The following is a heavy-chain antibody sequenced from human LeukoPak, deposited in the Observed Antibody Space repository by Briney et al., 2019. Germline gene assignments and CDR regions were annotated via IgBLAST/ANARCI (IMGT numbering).Heavy chain of an antibody. CDR2: ISGSSNYI. CDR3: ATYGMDV. V-gene: IGHV3-21*01. J-gene: IGHJ6*02. CDR1: GXTFSSYN. Sequence: GGSLRLSCAASGXTFSSYNMNWVRQAPGKGLESVSSISGSSNYIYYADSVRGRFTISRDNAKNSLYLQMNSLRAEDTAVYYCATYGMDVWGQGTTVTVSS.